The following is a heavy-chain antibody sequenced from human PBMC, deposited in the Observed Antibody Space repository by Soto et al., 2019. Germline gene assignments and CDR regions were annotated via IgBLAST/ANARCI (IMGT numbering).Heavy chain of an antibody. CDR3: ATGRISRGLDV. V-gene: IGHV4-61*01. CDR1: GGSVSSGSYY. CDR2: IYSRGTT. Sequence: PSETLSLTCTVSGGSVSSGSYYWSWIRQPPGKGLEWVGYIYSRGTTSYNPSLKSQATILVGTSKNQFSLRLTSVTATDTAVYYCATGRISRGLDVWGQGTTVTVSS. J-gene: IGHJ6*02.